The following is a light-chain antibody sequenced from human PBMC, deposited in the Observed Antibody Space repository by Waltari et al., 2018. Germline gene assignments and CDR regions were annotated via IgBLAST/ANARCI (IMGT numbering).Light chain of an antibody. J-gene: IGKJ2*01. CDR3: QQYNNRPYT. CDR2: GAS. CDR1: QTLTSN. Sequence: EIVMTQSPATLSVSPGESATLSCRASQTLTSNLAWYQQKPGQAPRLLIYGASIRATGIPARFSGSGSGTQFTLTISSLQSEDFVVYYCQQYNNRPYTFGQGTKLEIK. V-gene: IGKV3-15*01.